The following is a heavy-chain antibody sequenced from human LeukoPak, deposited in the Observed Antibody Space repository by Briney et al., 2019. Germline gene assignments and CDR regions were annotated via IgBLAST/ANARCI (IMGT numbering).Heavy chain of an antibody. V-gene: IGHV4-4*07. CDR2: IYTSGST. CDR1: GGSISSYY. J-gene: IGHJ2*01. Sequence: SRTLSLTCTVSGGSISSYYWSWIRQPAGKGLEWIGRIYTSGSTNYNPSLKSRVTMSVDTSKNQFSLKLSSVTAADTAVYYCARQPKLRLYWYFDLWGRGTLVTVSS. CDR3: ARQPKLRLYWYFDL. D-gene: IGHD4-17*01.